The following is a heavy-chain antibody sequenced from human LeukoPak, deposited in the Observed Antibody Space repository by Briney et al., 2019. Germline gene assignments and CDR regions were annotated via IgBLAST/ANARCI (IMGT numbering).Heavy chain of an antibody. CDR1: GFTFSSYG. CDR2: ISYDGSNK. V-gene: IGHV3-30*18. J-gene: IGHJ4*02. D-gene: IGHD6-19*01. CDR3: AKDLTGYSSGGDY. Sequence: GSLRLSCAASGFTFSSYGMHWVRQAPGKGLEWVAVISYDGSNKYYADSVKGRFTISRDNSKNTLYLQMNSLRAEDTAVYYCAKDLTGYSSGGDYWGQGTLVTVSS.